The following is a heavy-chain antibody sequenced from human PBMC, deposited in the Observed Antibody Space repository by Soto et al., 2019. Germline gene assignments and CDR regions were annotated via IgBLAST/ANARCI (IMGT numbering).Heavy chain of an antibody. D-gene: IGHD6-6*01. Sequence: GGSLRLSCAASGFTFSSYAMSWVRQAPGKGLEWVSAISGSGGSTYYADSVKGRFTISRDNSKNTLYLQMNSLRAADTAVYYCARAPKVSGSAQTRPDFWGQGSLVTVSS. CDR2: ISGSGGST. J-gene: IGHJ4*02. V-gene: IGHV3-23*01. CDR1: GFTFSSYA. CDR3: ARAPKVSGSAQTRPDF.